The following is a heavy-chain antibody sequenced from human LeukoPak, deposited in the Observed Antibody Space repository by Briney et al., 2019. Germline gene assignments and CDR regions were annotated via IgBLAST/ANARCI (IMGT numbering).Heavy chain of an antibody. CDR3: ARGLGYYDSSVGY. CDR1: GGSISTYY. CDR2: IFYSGIT. V-gene: IGHV4-59*01. D-gene: IGHD3-22*01. J-gene: IGHJ4*02. Sequence: SETLSLTCTVSGGSISTYYRSWIRQPPGKGLEWIGYIFYSGITNYNPSLKSRVTISVDTSKNQFSLKLNSVTAADTAVYHCARGLGYYDSSVGYWGQGILVTVSS.